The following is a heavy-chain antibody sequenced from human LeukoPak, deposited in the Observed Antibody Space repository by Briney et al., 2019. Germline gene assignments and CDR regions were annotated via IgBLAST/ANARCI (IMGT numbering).Heavy chain of an antibody. Sequence: ASVKVSCKASGYTFTSYGISWVRQAPGQGLEWMGWISAYNGNTNYAQKLQGRVTMTTDTSTSTAYMELSRLRSDDTAVYYCARDREYYGSGVPLYMDVWGKGTTVTISS. CDR3: ARDREYYGSGVPLYMDV. CDR1: GYTFTSYG. V-gene: IGHV1-18*01. D-gene: IGHD3-10*01. J-gene: IGHJ6*03. CDR2: ISAYNGNT.